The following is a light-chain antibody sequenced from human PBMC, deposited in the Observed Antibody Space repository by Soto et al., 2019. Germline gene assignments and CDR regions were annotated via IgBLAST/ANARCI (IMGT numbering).Light chain of an antibody. CDR1: SSDVGGYNY. CDR3: TSYTSSNTYVV. V-gene: IGLV2-14*01. CDR2: GVT. Sequence: QSALTQPASVSGSPGQSITISCTGTSSDVGGYNYVSWYQQHPGKAPKLLIYGVTNRPSGVSNRFSGSKSGNTASLTISGLQTEDEADYDCTSYTSSNTYVVLGGGTQLTGL. J-gene: IGLJ2*01.